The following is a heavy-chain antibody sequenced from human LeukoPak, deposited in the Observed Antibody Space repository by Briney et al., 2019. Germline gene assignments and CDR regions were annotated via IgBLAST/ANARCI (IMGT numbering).Heavy chain of an antibody. Sequence: GGSLRLSCAASGFTFSSYEMNWVRQAPGKGLEWVSYISSSGSTIYYADSVKGRFTISRDNAKNSLYLQMNSLRAEDTAVYYCARDRYYDSSGYSFDHWGQGTLVTVSS. CDR2: ISSSGSTI. CDR3: ARDRYYDSSGYSFDH. V-gene: IGHV3-48*03. J-gene: IGHJ4*02. D-gene: IGHD3-22*01. CDR1: GFTFSSYE.